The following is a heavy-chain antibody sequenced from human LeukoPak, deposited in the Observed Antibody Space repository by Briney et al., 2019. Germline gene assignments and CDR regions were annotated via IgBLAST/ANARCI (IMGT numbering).Heavy chain of an antibody. CDR1: GGSISSSSYY. CDR2: FYYSGST. Sequence: PSETLSLTCTVSGGSISSSSYYWGWIRQPPGKGLEWIGSFYYSGSTYYNPSLKSRVTISVDTSKSQFSLKLSSVTAADTAVYYCSAYYYDSSAEYYFDYWGQGTLVTVSS. CDR3: SAYYYDSSAEYYFDY. D-gene: IGHD3-22*01. V-gene: IGHV4-39*01. J-gene: IGHJ4*02.